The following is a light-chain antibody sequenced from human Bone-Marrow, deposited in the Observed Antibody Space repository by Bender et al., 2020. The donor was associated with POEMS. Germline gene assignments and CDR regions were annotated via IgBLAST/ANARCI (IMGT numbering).Light chain of an antibody. J-gene: IGLJ3*02. CDR1: SSNIGTNP. CDR3: AAWEDSLNGWV. V-gene: IGLV1-44*01. Sequence: QSVLTQPPSASGTPGQRVTISCSGSSSNIGTNPVNWYQQLPGTAPKLLIYLNNQRPSGVPYRFSGSKSGTSASLAISGLQSEDEDDYYCAAWEDSLNGWVFGGGTKLTVL. CDR2: LNN.